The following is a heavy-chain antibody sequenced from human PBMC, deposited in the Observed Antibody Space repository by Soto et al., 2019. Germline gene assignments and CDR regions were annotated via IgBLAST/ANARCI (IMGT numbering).Heavy chain of an antibody. CDR3: VRVNADAYDV. J-gene: IGHJ3*01. Sequence: GGSLRLSCAASGFSFSNHDMHWVRQPKGKGLEWVSGITTGGNAYFADSVKGRFSIFRENAKNSFYLQTSSLRAEDTAMYYCVRVNADAYDVWGQGTMVTVSS. V-gene: IGHV3-13*01. CDR2: ITTGGNA. CDR1: GFSFSNHD.